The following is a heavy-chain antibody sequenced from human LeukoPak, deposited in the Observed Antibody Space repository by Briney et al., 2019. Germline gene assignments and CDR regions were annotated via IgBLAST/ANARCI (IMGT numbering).Heavy chain of an antibody. V-gene: IGHV4-59*01. D-gene: IGHD3-3*01. Sequence: SETLSLTCTVSGGSISSYYWSWIRQPPGKGLEWIGYIYYSGSTNYNPSLKSRVTISVDTSKNQFSLKLSSVTAADTAVYYCARERTIFGVVIISHYYYGMDVWGQGTTVTVSS. CDR2: IYYSGST. CDR3: ARERTIFGVVIISHYYYGMDV. J-gene: IGHJ6*02. CDR1: GGSISSYY.